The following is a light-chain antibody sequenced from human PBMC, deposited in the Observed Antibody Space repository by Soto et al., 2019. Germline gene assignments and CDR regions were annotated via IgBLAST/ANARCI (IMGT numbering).Light chain of an antibody. CDR2: DVT. Sequence: DIQMTQSPSTLSASVGDRVTITCRASQSISYWLAWYQQKPGKDPKLLIYDVTSLESGVPPRFSGSGSGTEFTLTISSLQPDDFATYYCHQYNSYPQTFGQGTKVDIK. CDR3: HQYNSYPQT. J-gene: IGKJ1*01. V-gene: IGKV1-5*01. CDR1: QSISYW.